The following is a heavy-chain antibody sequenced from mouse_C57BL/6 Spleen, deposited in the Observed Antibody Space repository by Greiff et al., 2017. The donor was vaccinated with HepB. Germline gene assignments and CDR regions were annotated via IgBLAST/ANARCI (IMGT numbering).Heavy chain of an antibody. CDR2: ISDGGSYT. J-gene: IGHJ3*01. D-gene: IGHD2-4*01. CDR3: ARERAYYDYDGDGFAY. Sequence: EVKVVESGGGLVKPGGSLKLSCAASGFTFSSYAMSWVRQTPEKRLEWVATISDGGSYTYYPDNVKGRFTISRDNAKNNLYLQMSHLKSEDTAMYYCARERAYYDYDGDGFAYWGQGTLVTVSA. CDR1: GFTFSSYA. V-gene: IGHV5-4*01.